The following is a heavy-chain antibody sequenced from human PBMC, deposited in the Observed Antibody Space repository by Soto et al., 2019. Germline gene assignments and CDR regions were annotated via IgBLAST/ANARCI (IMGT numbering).Heavy chain of an antibody. D-gene: IGHD3-10*01. J-gene: IGHJ5*02. Sequence: QVQLVQSGPEVKKPGASVKVSCKASAYTFTSYGITWVRQAPGQGLDWMGWISAYNGNTNYAQKFQGRVTMATDTXTSTAYRELRSRTSDDTAVYYCARDYGSGSYRFDPWGQGTLVTVSS. CDR2: ISAYNGNT. CDR1: AYTFTSYG. CDR3: ARDYGSGSYRFDP. V-gene: IGHV1-18*01.